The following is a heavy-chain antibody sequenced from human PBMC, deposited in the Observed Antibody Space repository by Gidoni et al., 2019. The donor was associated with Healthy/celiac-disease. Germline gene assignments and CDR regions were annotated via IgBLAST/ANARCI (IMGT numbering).Heavy chain of an antibody. CDR2: ISSSSSYT. CDR3: ARVRLPTYDSSGYDAFAI. J-gene: IGHJ3*02. V-gene: IGHV3-11*06. Sequence: QVQLVESGGGLGEPGGSLPLSCEASGFPFSDYYRSWIRQAPGKGLGWVSYISSSSSYTNDADSVKGRFTISRDNAKNSLYLQMNSLRAEDTAVYYCARVRLPTYDSSGYDAFAIWGQGTMVTVSS. D-gene: IGHD3-22*01. CDR1: GFPFSDYY.